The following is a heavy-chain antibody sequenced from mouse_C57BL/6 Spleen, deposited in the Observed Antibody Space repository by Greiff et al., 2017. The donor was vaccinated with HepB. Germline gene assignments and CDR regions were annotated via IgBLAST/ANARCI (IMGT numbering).Heavy chain of an antibody. D-gene: IGHD2-3*01. Sequence: VQLQQSGAELVKPGASVKLSCKASGYTFTSYWMQWVKQRPGQGLEWIGEIDPSDSYTNYNQKFKGKATLTVDTSSSTAYMQLSSLTSEDSAVYYCARAGRDGYYPFDDWGQGTTLTVSS. CDR2: IDPSDSYT. J-gene: IGHJ2*01. CDR1: GYTFTSYW. V-gene: IGHV1-50*01. CDR3: ARAGRDGYYPFDD.